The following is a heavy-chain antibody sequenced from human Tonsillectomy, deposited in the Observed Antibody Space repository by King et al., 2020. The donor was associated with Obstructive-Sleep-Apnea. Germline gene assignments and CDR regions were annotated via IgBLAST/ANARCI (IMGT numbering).Heavy chain of an antibody. CDR1: GGSISSYY. V-gene: IGHV4-59*08. Sequence: VQLQESGPGLVKPSETLSLTCTVSGGSISSYYWSWIRQPPGKGLEWIGYIYYSGSTNYNPSLKSRVTISVDTSKNQFSLKLSSVTAADTAVYYCARFEVATYYYFDYWGQGTLVTVSS. CDR2: IYYSGST. D-gene: IGHD5-24*01. CDR3: ARFEVATYYYFDY. J-gene: IGHJ4*02.